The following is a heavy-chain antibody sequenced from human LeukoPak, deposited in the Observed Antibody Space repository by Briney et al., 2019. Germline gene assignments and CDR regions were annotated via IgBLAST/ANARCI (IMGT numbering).Heavy chain of an antibody. V-gene: IGHV4-4*07. CDR1: GGSISSYY. CDR3: ARDVGATDYYYYYMDV. J-gene: IGHJ6*03. Sequence: SETLSLTCTVSGGSISSYYWSWIRQPAGKGLEWIGRIYTSGSTNYNPSLKSRVTMSVDTSKNQFSLKLSSVTAADTAVYYCARDVGATDYYYYYMDVWGKGTTVTVSS. CDR2: IYTSGST. D-gene: IGHD1-26*01.